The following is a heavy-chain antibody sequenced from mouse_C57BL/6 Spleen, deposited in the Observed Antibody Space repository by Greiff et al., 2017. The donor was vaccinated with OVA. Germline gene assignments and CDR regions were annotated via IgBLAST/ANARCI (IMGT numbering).Heavy chain of an antibody. CDR2: IRNKANGYTT. CDR1: GFTFTDYY. D-gene: IGHD1-1*01. J-gene: IGHJ4*01. V-gene: IGHV7-3*01. Sequence: EVQLVESGGGLVQPGGSLSLSCAASGFTFTDYYMSWVRQPPGKALEWLGFIRNKANGYTTAYSASVKGRFTISRDNSQSILYLQMNALRAEDSDTYYCARSPSTGDSYYYAMDYWGQGTSVTVSS. CDR3: ARSPSTGDSYYYAMDY.